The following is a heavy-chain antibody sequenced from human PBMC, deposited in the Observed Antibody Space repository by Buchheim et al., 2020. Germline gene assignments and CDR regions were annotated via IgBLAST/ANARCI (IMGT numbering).Heavy chain of an antibody. J-gene: IGHJ4*02. Sequence: EVQLLESGGGLVQPGGSLRLSCAASGFTFSGYAMSWVRQAPGKGLEWVSAILGSGSSTYYADSVKGRFIISRDNSKNTLYLQMNSLRVEDTAVYYCTKAHDTSGYYPFVYGGQGTL. V-gene: IGHV3-23*01. CDR3: TKAHDTSGYYPFVY. CDR1: GFTFSGYA. D-gene: IGHD3-22*01. CDR2: ILGSGSST.